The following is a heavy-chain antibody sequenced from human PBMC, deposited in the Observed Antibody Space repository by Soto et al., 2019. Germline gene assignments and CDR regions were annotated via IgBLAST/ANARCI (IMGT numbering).Heavy chain of an antibody. CDR2: ILFDGSNQ. CDR1: GFTFSSYG. D-gene: IGHD2-15*01. J-gene: IGHJ4*02. CDR3: AKEAYSGATSGAPFDY. V-gene: IGHV3-30*18. Sequence: QVQLVESGGGVVQPGTSLRLSCAASGFTFSSYGMHWVRQAPGKGLERVAIILFDGSNQYYADSVKGRFTISRDNSKNTVYLQMNSLRAEDTAVYYCAKEAYSGATSGAPFDYWGQGTRVTVSS.